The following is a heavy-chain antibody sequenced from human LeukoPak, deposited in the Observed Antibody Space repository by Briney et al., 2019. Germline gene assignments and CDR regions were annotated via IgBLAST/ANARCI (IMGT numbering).Heavy chain of an antibody. CDR2: IYYSGSS. V-gene: IGHV4-59*01. J-gene: IGHJ4*02. D-gene: IGHD6-19*01. Sequence: SETLSLTCTVSGGSISSYYWNWIRQPPGKGLEWIGYIYYSGSSNNNPSLKSRVTISVDTSKNQFSLRLSSVTAADTAVYYCAREGAVAGFDYWGQGTLVTVSS. CDR3: AREGAVAGFDY. CDR1: GGSISSYY.